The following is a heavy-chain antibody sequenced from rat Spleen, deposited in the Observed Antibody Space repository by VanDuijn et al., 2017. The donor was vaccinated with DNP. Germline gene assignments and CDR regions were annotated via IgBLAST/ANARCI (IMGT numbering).Heavy chain of an antibody. CDR1: GFTFSDYN. V-gene: IGHV5-7*01. CDR3: ASLNA. Sequence: EVQLVESGGGLVQPGRSLKLSCAASGFTFSDYNMAWVRQAPKKGLEWVATISYDGSSTYYRDSVKGRFTISRDNAKSTLYLQMDSLRSEDTATYYCASLNAWGQGPSVTVSS. J-gene: IGHJ4*01. CDR2: ISYDGSST.